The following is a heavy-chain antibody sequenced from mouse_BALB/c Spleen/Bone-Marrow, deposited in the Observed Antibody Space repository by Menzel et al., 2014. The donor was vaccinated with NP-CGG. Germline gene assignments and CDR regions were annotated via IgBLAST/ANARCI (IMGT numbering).Heavy chain of an antibody. CDR2: ISSGSSTI. CDR3: ARARSTMITKGTLDY. J-gene: IGHJ4*01. CDR1: GFTFSSFG. V-gene: IGHV5-17*02. Sequence: EVKVVESGGGLVQPGGSRKLSCAASGFTFSSFGMHWVRQAPEKGLEWVAYISSGSSTIYYADTLKGRFTISRDNPKNTLFLQMTSLRSEDTAMYYCARARSTMITKGTLDYRGQGTSVTVSS. D-gene: IGHD2-4*01.